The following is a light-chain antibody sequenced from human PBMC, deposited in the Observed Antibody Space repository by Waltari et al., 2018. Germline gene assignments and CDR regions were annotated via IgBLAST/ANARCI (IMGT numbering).Light chain of an antibody. CDR2: NDN. V-gene: IGLV1-44*01. J-gene: IGLJ3*02. CDR1: KSNIGGNA. Sequence: QSVLTQPPSVSGTPGQRVTISCSGSKSNIGGNAVNWYQQLPGTAPKLLIYNDNPGPSGVPDRFSASKSGTSASLAITGLQSEDDAYYYCAVWDDSLGGVFGGGTKLTVL. CDR3: AVWDDSLGGV.